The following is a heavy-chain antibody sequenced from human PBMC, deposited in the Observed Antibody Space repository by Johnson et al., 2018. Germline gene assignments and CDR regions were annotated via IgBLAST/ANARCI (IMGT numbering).Heavy chain of an antibody. V-gene: IGHV4-59*07. CDR3: ARIDNGELGHLHH. CDR2: VYYTGTT. D-gene: IGHD4-17*01. Sequence: QVQLVESGPGLVRPSDTLSLTCSVSGGSLTRYYWAWVRQSPGQGLEWIGYVYYTGTTNYSPSLERRISISGETSKNHFSLSLRSVTPADTAVYYCARIDNGELGHLHHWGQGTQVTVSS. J-gene: IGHJ1*01. CDR1: GGSLTRYY.